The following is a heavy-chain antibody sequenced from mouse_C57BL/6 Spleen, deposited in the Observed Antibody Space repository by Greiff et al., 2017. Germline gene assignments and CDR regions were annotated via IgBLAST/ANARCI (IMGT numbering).Heavy chain of an antibody. CDR1: GYTFTDYE. J-gene: IGHJ2*01. CDR3: TRDDYSNYFDY. Sequence: VQLQQSGAELVRPGASVTLSCKASGYTFTDYEMHWVKQTPVHGLEWIGAIDPETGGTAYNQKFKGKAILTADKSSSTAYMELRSLTSEDSAVYYCTRDDYSNYFDYWGQGTTLTVSS. D-gene: IGHD2-5*01. CDR2: IDPETGGT. V-gene: IGHV1-15*01.